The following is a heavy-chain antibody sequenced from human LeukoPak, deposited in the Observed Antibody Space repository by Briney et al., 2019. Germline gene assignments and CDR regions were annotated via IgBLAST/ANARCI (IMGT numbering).Heavy chain of an antibody. CDR1: GGTFSRYT. J-gene: IGHJ4*02. D-gene: IGHD3-22*01. CDR3: ARDIPRDNSGYYSGNGFDY. CDR2: IVPTLGIA. V-gene: IGHV1-69*04. Sequence: ASVNVSCKASGGTFSRYTITWVRQAAGHGLEWMGRIVPTLGIADYGQKFQGRVTITADKSTRTAYMELSSLRSEDTAIYYCARDIPRDNSGYYSGNGFDYWGQGTLVTVSS.